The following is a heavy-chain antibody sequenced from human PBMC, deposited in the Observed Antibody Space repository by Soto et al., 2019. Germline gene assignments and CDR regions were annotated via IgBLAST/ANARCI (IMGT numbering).Heavy chain of an antibody. CDR1: GFTFSSYA. Sequence: GGSLRLSCAASGFTFSSYAMSWVRQAPGKGLEWVSAISGSGGSTYYADSVKGRFTISRDNSKNTLYLQMNSLRAEDTAVYYCAKLTRRGMSVVAATPSVNYMDVWGKGTTVTVSS. CDR3: AKLTRRGMSVVAATPSVNYMDV. J-gene: IGHJ6*03. CDR2: ISGSGGST. D-gene: IGHD2-15*01. V-gene: IGHV3-23*01.